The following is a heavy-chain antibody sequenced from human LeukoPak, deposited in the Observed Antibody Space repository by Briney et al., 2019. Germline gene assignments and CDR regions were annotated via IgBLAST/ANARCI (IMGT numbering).Heavy chain of an antibody. V-gene: IGHV4-61*02. D-gene: IGHD3-22*01. Sequence: SETLSLTCTVSGGSISSGSYYWSWIRQPAGKGLEWIGRIYTSGSTNYNPSLKSRVTISVDTSKNQFSLKLSSVTAADTAVYYCARGFGNYDSSGYRDYWGQGTLVTVSS. J-gene: IGHJ4*02. CDR3: ARGFGNYDSSGYRDY. CDR1: GGSISSGSYY. CDR2: IYTSGST.